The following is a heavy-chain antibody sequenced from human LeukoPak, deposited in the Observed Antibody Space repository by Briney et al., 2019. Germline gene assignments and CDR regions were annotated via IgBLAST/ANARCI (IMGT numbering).Heavy chain of an antibody. J-gene: IGHJ4*02. CDR3: AKGRVVVVPAAMPPTVDDY. CDR1: GFTFSNYW. D-gene: IGHD2-2*01. V-gene: IGHV3-74*01. Sequence: GGSLRLSCAASGFTFSNYWMHWVRQAPGKGLVWVSRINSDGINTSYADSVKGRFTISRDNAKNTLNLQMNSLRAEDTAVYYCAKGRVVVVPAAMPPTVDDYWGQGTLVTVSS. CDR2: INSDGINT.